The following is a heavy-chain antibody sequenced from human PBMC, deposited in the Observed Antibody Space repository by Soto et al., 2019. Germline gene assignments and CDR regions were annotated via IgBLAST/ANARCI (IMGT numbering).Heavy chain of an antibody. CDR3: ARSSFYRIRFLEWLLYSYFDY. CDR2: INHSGST. CDR1: GVSFSGYY. V-gene: IGHV4-34*01. D-gene: IGHD3-3*01. Sequence: PSETLSLTCAVYGVSFSGYYWSWIRQPPGKGLEWIGEINHSGSTNYNPSLKSRVTISVDTSKNQFSLKLSSVTAADTAVYYCARSSFYRIRFLEWLLYSYFDYWGQGTLVTVSS. J-gene: IGHJ4*02.